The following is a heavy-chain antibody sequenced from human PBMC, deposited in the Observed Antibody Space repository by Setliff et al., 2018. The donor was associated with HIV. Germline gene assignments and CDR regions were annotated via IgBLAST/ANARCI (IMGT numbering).Heavy chain of an antibody. D-gene: IGHD6-13*01. J-gene: IGHJ1*01. Sequence: GASVKVSCKISGYTLTELPIHWVRQAPGKGLEWMANFDPEDGETFYAQKFQGRLTMTEDTSTDTAYMELSSLRSDDTAMYYCATDPGYSSTWYSESFQHWGQGTVVTVSS. V-gene: IGHV1-24*01. CDR2: FDPEDGET. CDR3: ATDPGYSSTWYSESFQH. CDR1: GYTLTELP.